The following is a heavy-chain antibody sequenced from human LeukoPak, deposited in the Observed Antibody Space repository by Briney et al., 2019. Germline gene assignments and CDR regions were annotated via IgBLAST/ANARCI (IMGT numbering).Heavy chain of an antibody. CDR1: GGSFSGYY. CDR3: ARDADPYYYDSSGVNDAFDI. CDR2: INHSGST. Sequence: PSETLSLTCAVYGGSFSGYYWSWIRQPPGKGLEWIGEINHSGSTNYNPSLKSRVTISVDTSKNQFSLKLSSVTAADTAVYYCARDADPYYYDSSGVNDAFDIWGQGTMVTVSS. V-gene: IGHV4-34*01. D-gene: IGHD3-22*01. J-gene: IGHJ3*02.